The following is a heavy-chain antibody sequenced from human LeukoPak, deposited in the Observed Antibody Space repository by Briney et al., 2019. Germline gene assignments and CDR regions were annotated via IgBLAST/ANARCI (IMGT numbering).Heavy chain of an antibody. D-gene: IGHD4-23*01. CDR2: INWNGGST. V-gene: IGHV3-20*04. Sequence: GGSLRLSCAASGFTFDDYGMSWVRQAPGKGLEWVSGINWNGGSTGYADSVKGRFTISRDNSKNTLYLQMNSLRPDDTAVYYCARDSPHDYGGNSDWFDPWGQGTLVAVSS. CDR1: GFTFDDYG. CDR3: ARDSPHDYGGNSDWFDP. J-gene: IGHJ5*02.